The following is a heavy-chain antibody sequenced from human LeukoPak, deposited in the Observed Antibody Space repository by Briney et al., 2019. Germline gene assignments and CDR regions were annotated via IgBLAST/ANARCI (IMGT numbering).Heavy chain of an antibody. CDR2: ISSSGSTI. CDR3: ARTATYYYDSSGYYYLGLYFDY. CDR1: GFTFSNYE. Sequence: PGGSLRLSCAASGFTFSNYEMNWVRQAPGKGLEWVSYISSSGSTIYYADSVKGRFTISRDNAKNSLYLQMNSLRAEDTAVYYCARTATYYYDSSGYYYLGLYFDYWGQGTLVTVSS. V-gene: IGHV3-48*03. D-gene: IGHD3-22*01. J-gene: IGHJ4*02.